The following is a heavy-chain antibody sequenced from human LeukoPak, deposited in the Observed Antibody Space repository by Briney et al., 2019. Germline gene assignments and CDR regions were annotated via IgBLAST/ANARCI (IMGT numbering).Heavy chain of an antibody. CDR1: GFTFSSYS. Sequence: PGGSLRLSCAASGFTFSSYSMNWVRQAPGKGLEWVSSISSSSSYIYSADSVKGRFTISRDNAKNTLFLQMNSLRTEDTAVYYCARGNYYAMDVWGQGTTVTVSS. J-gene: IGHJ6*02. CDR3: ARGNYYAMDV. CDR2: ISSSSSYI. V-gene: IGHV3-21*01.